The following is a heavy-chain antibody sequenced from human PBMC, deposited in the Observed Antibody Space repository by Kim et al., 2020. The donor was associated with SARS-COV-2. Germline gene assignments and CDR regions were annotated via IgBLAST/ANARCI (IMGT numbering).Heavy chain of an antibody. CDR2: ISAYNGNT. Sequence: ASVKVSCKASGYTFTSYGISWVRQAPGQGLEWMGWISAYNGNTNYAQKLQGRVTMTTDTSTSTAYMELRSLRSDDTAVYYCARDRSGYSYEKRAFDIWGQGTMVTVSS. CDR1: GYTFTSYG. V-gene: IGHV1-18*04. D-gene: IGHD5-18*01. J-gene: IGHJ3*02. CDR3: ARDRSGYSYEKRAFDI.